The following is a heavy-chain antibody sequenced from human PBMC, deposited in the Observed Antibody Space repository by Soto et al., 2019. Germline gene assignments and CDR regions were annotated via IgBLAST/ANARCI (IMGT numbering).Heavy chain of an antibody. CDR1: GYTFTGYY. V-gene: IGHV1-2*04. CDR2: INPNSGGT. J-gene: IGHJ3*02. CDR3: ARERGHYDYVWGSYSDAFDI. D-gene: IGHD3-16*01. Sequence: ASVKVSCKASGYTFTGYYMHWVRQAPGQGLEWMGWINPNSGGTNYAQKFQGWVTMTRDTSISTAYMELSRLRSDDTAVYYCARERGHYDYVWGSYSDAFDIWGQGTMVTVS.